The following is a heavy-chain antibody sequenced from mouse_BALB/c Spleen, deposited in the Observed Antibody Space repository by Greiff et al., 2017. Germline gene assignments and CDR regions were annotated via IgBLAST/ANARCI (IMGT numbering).Heavy chain of an antibody. CDR2: ISNGGGST. D-gene: IGHD1-1*01. J-gene: IGHJ3*01. CDR1: GFTFSSYT. Sequence: EVQVVESGGGLVQPGGSRKLSCAASGFTFSSYTMSWVRQTPEKRLEWVAYISNGGGSTYYPDTVKGRFTISRDNAKNTLYLQMSSLKSEDTAMYYCAPYYYGSSYVFAYWGQGTLVTVSA. V-gene: IGHV5-12-2*01. CDR3: APYYYGSSYVFAY.